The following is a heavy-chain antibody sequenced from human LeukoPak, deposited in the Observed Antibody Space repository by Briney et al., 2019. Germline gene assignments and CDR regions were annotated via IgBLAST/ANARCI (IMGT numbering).Heavy chain of an antibody. CDR3: AKGFSSSWYNPYYFDY. CDR2: ISGSGGST. J-gene: IGHJ4*02. D-gene: IGHD6-13*01. CDR1: GCTFSSYA. Sequence: GGSLRLSCAASGCTFSSYAMSWARQAPGKGLEWVSAISGSGGSTYYADSVKGRFTISRDNSKNTLYLQMNSLRAEDTAVYYCAKGFSSSWYNPYYFDYWGQGTLVTVSS. V-gene: IGHV3-23*01.